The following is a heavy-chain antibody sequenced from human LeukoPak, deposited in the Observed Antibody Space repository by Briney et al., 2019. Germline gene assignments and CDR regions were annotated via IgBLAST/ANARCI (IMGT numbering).Heavy chain of an antibody. CDR1: GVSISDEDYY. CDR3: ARVGSTWSYYFHF. CDR2: IYSSGST. D-gene: IGHD3-10*01. J-gene: IGHJ4*02. V-gene: IGHV4-30-4*01. Sequence: SQTLSLTCAVSGVSISDEDYYWSWVRRPPGKGLEWIGYIYSSGSTYYDPSLKSRATISVDTSKNQFSLRLSSVTAADTAVYYCARVGSTWSYYFHFWGQGTLVPVSS.